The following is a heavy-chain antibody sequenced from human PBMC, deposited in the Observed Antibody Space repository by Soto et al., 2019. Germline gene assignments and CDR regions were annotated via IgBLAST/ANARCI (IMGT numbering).Heavy chain of an antibody. CDR1: GFNFSNHW. D-gene: IGHD3-22*01. J-gene: IGHJ4*02. V-gene: IGHV3-74*01. Sequence: GGSLRLSCAASGFNFSNHWMHWVRQRPAEGLVWVSRITSDGKSKAYAESVKGRFAISRDNAKNTLYLQMNGLTAEDTAVYYCAKEMFPQTVLDSSSPWGDYWGPGTLVTVSS. CDR2: ITSDGKSK. CDR3: AKEMFPQTVLDSSSPWGDY.